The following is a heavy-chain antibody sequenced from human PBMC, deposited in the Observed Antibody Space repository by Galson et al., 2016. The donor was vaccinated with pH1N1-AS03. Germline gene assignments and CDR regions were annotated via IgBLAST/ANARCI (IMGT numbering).Heavy chain of an antibody. Sequence: SLRLSCATSGFTFSTYWMHWARQVPGKGLVWVSCITSDGSTTFYAESVKGRFTISRENAKSTLYLQMNSLTDDETAVYYCVRDYWGSWIWGQGTLVTVSS. V-gene: IGHV3-74*01. D-gene: IGHD7-27*01. CDR3: VRDYWGSWI. CDR1: GFTFSTYW. CDR2: ITSDGSTT. J-gene: IGHJ4*02.